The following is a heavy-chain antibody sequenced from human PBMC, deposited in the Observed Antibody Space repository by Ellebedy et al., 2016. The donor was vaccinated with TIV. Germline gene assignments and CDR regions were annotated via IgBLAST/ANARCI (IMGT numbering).Heavy chain of an antibody. Sequence: AASVKVSCKASGYTFTNYDINWVRQATGHGLEWMGWMHPNSGNTGYAQKFQGRVTLTTDTLTSTAYMELRSLRSEDTAVYYRARVGRRVLPIPYGMDVWGQGTTVTVSS. CDR2: MHPNSGNT. D-gene: IGHD3-10*01. J-gene: IGHJ6*02. CDR3: ARVGRRVLPIPYGMDV. CDR1: GYTFTNYD. V-gene: IGHV1-8*02.